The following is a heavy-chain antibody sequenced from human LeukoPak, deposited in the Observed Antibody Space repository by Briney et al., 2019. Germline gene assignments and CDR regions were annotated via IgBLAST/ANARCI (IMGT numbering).Heavy chain of an antibody. Sequence: KASETLSLTCTVSGGSISSGSYYWSWIRQPAGKGLEWIGRIYTSGSTNYNPSLKSRVTISVDTSKNQFSLKLSSVTAADTAVYYCGRGERGVDYWGQGTLVTVSS. CDR1: GGSISSGSYY. J-gene: IGHJ4*02. CDR3: GRGERGVDY. D-gene: IGHD2-8*01. V-gene: IGHV4-61*02. CDR2: IYTSGST.